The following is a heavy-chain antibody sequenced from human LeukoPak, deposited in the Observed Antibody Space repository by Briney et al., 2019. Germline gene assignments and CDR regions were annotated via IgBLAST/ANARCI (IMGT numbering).Heavy chain of an antibody. CDR1: GPSVSSGGYY. CDR2: VYHSGST. J-gene: IGHJ6*02. V-gene: IGHV4-61*08. CDR3: ARGRACSGGSCYSPLGGMDV. D-gene: IGHD2-15*01. Sequence: SETLSLTCTVSGPSVSSGGYYWSWVRQPPGKGLEWIAYVYHSGSTIYNPSLKSRVTISVDTSKNQFSLKLSSVSAADTAMYYCARGRACSGGSCYSPLGGMDVWGQGTTVTVSS.